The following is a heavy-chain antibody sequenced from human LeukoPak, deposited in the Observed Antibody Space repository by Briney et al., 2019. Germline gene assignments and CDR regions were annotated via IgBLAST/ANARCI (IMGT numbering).Heavy chain of an antibody. CDR2: IYYSGST. D-gene: IGHD5-12*01. V-gene: IGHV4-39*01. CDR1: GGSISSSSYY. CDR3: ARRRGYSGYDG. Sequence: SETLSPTCTVSGGSISSSSYYWGWIRQPPGKGLEWIGSIYYSGSTYYNPSLKSRVTISVDTSKNQFSLKLSSVTAADTAVYYCARRRGYSGYDGWGQGTLVTVSS. J-gene: IGHJ4*02.